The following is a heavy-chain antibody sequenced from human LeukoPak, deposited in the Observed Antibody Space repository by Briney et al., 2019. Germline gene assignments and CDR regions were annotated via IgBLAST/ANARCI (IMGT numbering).Heavy chain of an antibody. V-gene: IGHV3-53*01. Sequence: GGSLRLSCAASGFTVSSNYMSWVRQAPGKGLEWVSVIYSGGSTYYADSVKGRFTISRDNSKNTLYLQMNSLRAEDTAVYYCARSGAVATVYYYGMDVWGQGTTVTVSS. CDR3: ARSGAVATVYYYGMDV. J-gene: IGHJ6*02. D-gene: IGHD5-12*01. CDR2: IYSGGST. CDR1: GFTVSSNY.